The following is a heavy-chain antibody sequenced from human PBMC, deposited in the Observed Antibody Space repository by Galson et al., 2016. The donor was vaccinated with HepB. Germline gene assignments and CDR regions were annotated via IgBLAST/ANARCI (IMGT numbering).Heavy chain of an antibody. CDR1: GYTFTSYS. Sequence: SVKVSCKASGYTFTSYSLHWVRQAPGQGLEWMGIINTSGGDTKYSQTFQGRVTFARDTSANTAYMELSSLRSEDTAVYYCAREGNYYTLDYWGQGTLVTVSS. D-gene: IGHD1-26*01. CDR3: AREGNYYTLDY. V-gene: IGHV1-46*03. CDR2: INTSGGDT. J-gene: IGHJ4*02.